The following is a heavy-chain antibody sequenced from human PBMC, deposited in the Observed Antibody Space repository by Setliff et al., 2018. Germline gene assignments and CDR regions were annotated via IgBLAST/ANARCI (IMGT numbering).Heavy chain of an antibody. CDR3: ARALGGISAAGSNWLDS. J-gene: IGHJ5*01. Sequence: GASVKVSCKNSGGTFNSFLVSWVRQAPGQGLEWMGGIIPLFGTTKYAQKFQDRITMTADESATTAYMELASLRSEDTAVYFCARALGGISAAGSNWLDSWGQGTLVTVSS. V-gene: IGHV1-69*13. D-gene: IGHD6-13*01. CDR2: IIPLFGTT. CDR1: GGTFNSFL.